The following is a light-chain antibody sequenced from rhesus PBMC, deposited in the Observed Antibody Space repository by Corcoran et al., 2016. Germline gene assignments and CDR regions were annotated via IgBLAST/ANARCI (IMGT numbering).Light chain of an antibody. CDR2: GAS. V-gene: IGKV1-44*01. CDR3: QHYNSLPFS. J-gene: IGKJ2*01. CDR1: QTISSF. Sequence: DIQMTQSPSSLSASVGDRVTITCRASQTISSFLAWYQQKPGKAPKLLIYGASNLESGVPSRFSGSGSGTEFTLTISSLQPEDFTTYFCQHYNSLPFSFGQGAQVEIK.